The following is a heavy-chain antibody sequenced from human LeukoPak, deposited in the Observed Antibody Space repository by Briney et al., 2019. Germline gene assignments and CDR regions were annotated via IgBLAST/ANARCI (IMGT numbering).Heavy chain of an antibody. D-gene: IGHD5/OR15-5a*01. CDR2: IRSDGSGS. Sequence: GGSLRLSCAASGFTFSSYWMHWVRQAPGKGLVWVSRIRSDGSGSNYADPVKGRFTISRDNAKDALYLQMNSLRVDDTAVYFCARVMSPDIVSAFNVWGQGTMVTVSS. CDR1: GFTFSSYW. CDR3: ARVMSPDIVSAFNV. V-gene: IGHV3-74*01. J-gene: IGHJ3*01.